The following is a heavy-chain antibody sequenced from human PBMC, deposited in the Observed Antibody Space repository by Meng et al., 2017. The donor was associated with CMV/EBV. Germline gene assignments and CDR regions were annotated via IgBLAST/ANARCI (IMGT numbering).Heavy chain of an antibody. CDR3: ARDLTGSTRGGRFDS. CDR2: MNPYSGNT. CDR1: GYTFTDYD. V-gene: IGHV1-8*03. J-gene: IGHJ5*01. D-gene: IGHD1-7*01. Sequence: ASVKVSCKASGYTFTDYDVNWVRQAAGQGLEWMGWMNPYSGNTGYAQKFQGRVTVTRNTSISTAYMELSSLRSGDTAVYYCARDLTGSTRGGRFDSWGQGTLVTVSS.